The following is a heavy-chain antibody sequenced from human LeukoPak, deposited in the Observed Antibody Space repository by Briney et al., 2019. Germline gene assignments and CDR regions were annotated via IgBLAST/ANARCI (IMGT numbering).Heavy chain of an antibody. CDR2: ISARGGTT. V-gene: IGHV3-23*01. Sequence: HTGGSLRLSCAASGFTFNSYAMSWVRQAPGKGLEWVSAISARGGTTYYADSVKGRFTISRDNAKNSLYLQMNSLRAEDTAVYYCARDNDLAGWELLYYFDYWGQGTLVTVSS. CDR3: ARDNDLAGWELLYYFDY. CDR1: GFTFNSYA. J-gene: IGHJ4*02. D-gene: IGHD1-26*01.